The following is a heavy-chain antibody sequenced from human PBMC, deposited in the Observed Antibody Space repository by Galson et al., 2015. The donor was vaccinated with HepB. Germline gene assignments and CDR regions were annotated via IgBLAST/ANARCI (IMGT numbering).Heavy chain of an antibody. J-gene: IGHJ6*03. CDR1: GYTFTSYA. D-gene: IGHD4-11*01. CDR3: ARDLVATVTPYYYYYMDV. CDR2: INAGNGNT. Sequence: SVKVSCKASGYTFTSYAMHWVRQAPGQRLEWMGWINAGNGNTKYSQKFQGRVTITRDTSASTAYMELSSLRSEDTAVYYCARDLVATVTPYYYYYMDVWGKGTTVTVSS. V-gene: IGHV1-3*01.